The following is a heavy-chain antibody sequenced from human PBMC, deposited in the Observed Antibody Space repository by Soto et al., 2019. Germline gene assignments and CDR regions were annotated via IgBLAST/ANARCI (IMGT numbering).Heavy chain of an antibody. D-gene: IGHD2-8*01. V-gene: IGHV4-30-2*01. CDR3: TRGVLA. Sequence: SETLSLTCSVSGGSVSSGGYSWSWIRQAPGKGLEWIGFISPSGRPAYNPSLKSRVSISVDTSKNQISLELSSVTAAETAVYYCTRGVLAWGPGTRVTVSS. CDR2: ISPSGRP. J-gene: IGHJ5*02. CDR1: GGSVSSGGYS.